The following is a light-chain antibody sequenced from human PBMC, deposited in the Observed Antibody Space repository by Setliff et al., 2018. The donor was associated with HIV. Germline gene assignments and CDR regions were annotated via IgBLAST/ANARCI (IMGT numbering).Light chain of an antibody. J-gene: IGLJ1*01. CDR3: CTYADNFNYV. V-gene: IGLV2-11*01. CDR1: SSDVGGYNY. Sequence: QSALAQPRSVSGSPGQSVTISCTGSSSDVGGYNYVSWYQQHPGKAPKVMIYDVSKRPSGVPDRFSGSKSDNAASLTISGLQAEDEADYHCCTYADNFNYVFGGGTKVTVL. CDR2: DVS.